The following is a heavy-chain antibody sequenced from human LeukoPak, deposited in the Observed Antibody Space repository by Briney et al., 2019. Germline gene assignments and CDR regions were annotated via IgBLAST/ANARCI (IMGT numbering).Heavy chain of an antibody. CDR2: IKSDGST. V-gene: IGHV3-74*01. CDR3: ARAPSEIGGYYPEYFRH. J-gene: IGHJ1*01. CDR1: GVTFSSYW. D-gene: IGHD3-22*01. Sequence: GGSLRLSCAASGVTFSSYWMHWVRQAPGKGLVWVSRIKSDGSTRYADSVKGRFTISRDNAKNTVSLQMNSLRAEDTGGYYCARAPSEIGGYYPEYFRHWGQGTLVTVSP.